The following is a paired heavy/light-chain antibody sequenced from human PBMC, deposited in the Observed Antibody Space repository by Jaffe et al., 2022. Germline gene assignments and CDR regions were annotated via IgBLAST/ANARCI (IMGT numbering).Light chain of an antibody. CDR3: QQYNSYFPT. V-gene: IGKV1-5*03. CDR1: QSISSW. CDR2: KAS. Sequence: DIQMTQSPSTLSASVGDRVTITCRASQSISSWLAWYQQKPGKAPKLLIYKASSLESGVPSRFSGSGSGTEFTLTISSLQPDDFATYYCQQYNSYFPTFGQGTKVEIK. J-gene: IGKJ1*01.
Heavy chain of an antibody. CDR3: AREGTGDYGDYHPFGAFDI. CDR1: GGTFSSYT. CDR2: IIPILGIA. J-gene: IGHJ3*02. Sequence: QVQLVQSGAEVKKPGSSVKVSCKASGGTFSSYTISWVRQAPGQGLEWMGRIIPILGIANYAQKFQGRVTITADKSTSTAYMELSSLRSEDTAVYYCAREGTGDYGDYHPFGAFDIWGQGTMVTVSS. V-gene: IGHV1-69*08. D-gene: IGHD4-17*01.